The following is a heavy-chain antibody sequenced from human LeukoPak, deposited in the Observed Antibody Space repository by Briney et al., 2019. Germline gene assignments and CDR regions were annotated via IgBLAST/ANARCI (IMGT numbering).Heavy chain of an antibody. V-gene: IGHV3-11*05. D-gene: IGHD4-17*01. CDR3: ARVDWSVTSTVTNPLDY. CDR1: GFTFSDYY. Sequence: GGSLRLSCAASGFTFSDYYMSWIRQAPGKGLEWVSYISSSSSYTNYADSVKGRFTISRDNAKNSLYLRMNSLRAEDTAVYYCARVDWSVTSTVTNPLDYWGQGTLVTVSS. J-gene: IGHJ4*02. CDR2: ISSSSSYT.